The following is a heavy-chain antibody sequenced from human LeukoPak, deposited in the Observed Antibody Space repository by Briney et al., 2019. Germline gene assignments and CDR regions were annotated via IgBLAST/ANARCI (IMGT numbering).Heavy chain of an antibody. Sequence: ASVKVSCKASGYTFTSYDINWVRQATGQGLEWMGWMNPSSGNTGYAQKFQGRVTMTRNTSISTAYMELSSLRSEDTAVYYCARSGARIAAAGTMRFDPWGQGTLVTVSS. V-gene: IGHV1-8*01. CDR3: ARSGARIAAAGTMRFDP. CDR1: GYTFTSYD. D-gene: IGHD6-13*01. CDR2: MNPSSGNT. J-gene: IGHJ5*02.